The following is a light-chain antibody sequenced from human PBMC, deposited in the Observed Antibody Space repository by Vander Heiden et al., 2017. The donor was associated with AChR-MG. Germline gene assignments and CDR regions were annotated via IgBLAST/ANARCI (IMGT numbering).Light chain of an antibody. Sequence: SALTQPASVSGSPGQSSTISCTGTSSDVGGYNYVSWYQQHPGKAPKLMIYDVSKRPSGVSNRFSGSKSGNTASLTISGLQAEDEADYYCSSYTSSSWVFGTGTKVTVL. V-gene: IGLV2-14*01. CDR3: SSYTSSSWV. CDR2: DVS. CDR1: SSDVGGYNY. J-gene: IGLJ1*01.